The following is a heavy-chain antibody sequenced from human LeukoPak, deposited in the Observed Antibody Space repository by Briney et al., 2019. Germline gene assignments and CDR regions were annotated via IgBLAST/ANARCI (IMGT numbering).Heavy chain of an antibody. CDR1: GGTFSSYA. J-gene: IGHJ5*02. CDR2: ISAYNGNT. CDR3: ARSVGILDWFDP. Sequence: ASVKVSCKASGGTFSSYAISWVRQAPGQGLEWMGWISAYNGNTNYAQKLQGRVTMTTDTSTSTAYMELRSLRSDDTAVYYCARSVGILDWFDPWGQGTLVTVSS. V-gene: IGHV1-18*01. D-gene: IGHD1-26*01.